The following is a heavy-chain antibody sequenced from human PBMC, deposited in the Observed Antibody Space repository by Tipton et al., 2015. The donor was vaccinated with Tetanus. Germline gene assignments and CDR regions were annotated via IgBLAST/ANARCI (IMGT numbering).Heavy chain of an antibody. D-gene: IGHD1-7*01. CDR2: INAGNGNT. CDR3: ARGVTGTTAWFDP. V-gene: IGHV1-3*01. Sequence: QLVQSGAEVKKPGASVKVSCKASGYTFTSYAIHWVRQAPGQRFEWMGWINAGNGNTKYSQKFQGRVTITSDTSASTGYMELSSLRSEDAAVYYCARGVTGTTAWFDPWGQGTLVTVSS. J-gene: IGHJ5*02. CDR1: GYTFTSYA.